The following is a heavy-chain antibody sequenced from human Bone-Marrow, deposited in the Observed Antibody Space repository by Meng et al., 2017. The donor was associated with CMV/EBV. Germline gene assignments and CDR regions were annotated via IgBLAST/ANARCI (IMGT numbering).Heavy chain of an antibody. CDR2: MNPNSGNT. CDR3: ARGKGIGWIQLPSDYFDY. J-gene: IGHJ4*02. CDR1: GYTFTSYD. V-gene: IGHV1-8*01. Sequence: ASVKVSCKASGYTFTSYDINWVRQATGQGLEWMGWMNPNSGNTGYAQKFQGRVTMTRNTSISTAYMELSRLRSEDTAVYYCARGKGIGWIQLPSDYFDYWGQGTLFTVSS. D-gene: IGHD5-18*01.